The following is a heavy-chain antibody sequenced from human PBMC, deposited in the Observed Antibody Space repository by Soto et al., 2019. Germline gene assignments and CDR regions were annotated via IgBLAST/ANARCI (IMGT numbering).Heavy chain of an antibody. CDR1: GYTFISYY. V-gene: IGHV1-46*01. Sequence: ASVKVSCKASGYTFISYYMHCVRQAPGQGLEWMGIINPRGGGTTYAQNFQGRVTMTRDTSTDTVYLELSSLRSEDTAAYYCARGSPSSSRLGWLDPWGQGTLVTVSS. CDR3: ARGSPSSSRLGWLDP. CDR2: INPRGGGT. J-gene: IGHJ5*02. D-gene: IGHD6-13*01.